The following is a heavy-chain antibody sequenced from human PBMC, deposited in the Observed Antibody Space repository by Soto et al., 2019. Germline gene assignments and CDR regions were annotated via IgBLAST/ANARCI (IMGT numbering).Heavy chain of an antibody. CDR3: AKDRGVQGASSGWSFDY. J-gene: IGHJ4*02. CDR1: GFTFSSYG. Sequence: QVQLVESGGGVVQPGRSLRLSCAASGFTFSSYGMHWVRQAPGKGLEWVAVISYDGSNKYYADSVKGRFTISRDNSKNTLYLQMNSLRADDTAVYYCAKDRGVQGASSGWSFDYWGQGTLVTVSS. V-gene: IGHV3-30*18. CDR2: ISYDGSNK. D-gene: IGHD6-19*01.